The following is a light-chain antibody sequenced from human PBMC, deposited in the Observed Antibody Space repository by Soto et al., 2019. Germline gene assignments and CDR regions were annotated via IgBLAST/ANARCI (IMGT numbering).Light chain of an antibody. CDR3: AAWDDSLSGPV. CDR2: TSN. Sequence: QSVLTQPPSASGTPGQRVTISCSGSSSNIGSNSVCWYQQLPGTAPKLLIYTSNQRPSGVPDRFSGFKSGTSASLAISGLRSEDEADYYCAAWDDSLSGPVFGGGTKLTVL. CDR1: SSNIGSNS. V-gene: IGLV1-47*02. J-gene: IGLJ2*01.